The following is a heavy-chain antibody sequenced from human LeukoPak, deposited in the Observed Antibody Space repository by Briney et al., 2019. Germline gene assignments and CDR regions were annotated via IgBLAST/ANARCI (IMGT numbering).Heavy chain of an antibody. CDR2: INPNGGGT. V-gene: IGHV1-2*02. Sequence: SVKVSCKASGYIFTGYYMHWVRQAPGQGLEWMGWINPNGGGTNYAQKFQGRVTMTRDTSISTAYMELSRLRSDDTAVYYCARRFGELLLRFDPWGQGTLVTVSS. CDR3: ARRFGELLLRFDP. J-gene: IGHJ5*02. D-gene: IGHD3-10*01. CDR1: GYIFTGYY.